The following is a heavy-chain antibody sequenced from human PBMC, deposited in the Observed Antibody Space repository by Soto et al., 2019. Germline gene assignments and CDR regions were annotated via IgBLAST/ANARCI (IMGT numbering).Heavy chain of an antibody. J-gene: IGHJ4*02. V-gene: IGHV5-10-1*01. CDR3: ARRFEVAGADY. D-gene: IGHD6-19*01. CDR1: GYSFTRYW. Sequence: GESLTISCTSSGYSFTRYWINWVRQMPGKGLEWMGRIDPSDSYTNYSPSFQGRVTISADKSISTAYLQWSSLEASDTAMYYCARRFEVAGADYWGQGSLVTVSS. CDR2: IDPSDSYT.